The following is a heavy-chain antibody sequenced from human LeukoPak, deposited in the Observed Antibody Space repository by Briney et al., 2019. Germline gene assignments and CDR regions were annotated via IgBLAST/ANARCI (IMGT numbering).Heavy chain of an antibody. V-gene: IGHV1-69*13. Sequence: ASVKVSCKASGCTFSSYAISWVRQAPGQGLEWMGGIIPIFGTANYAQKFQGRVTITADESTSTAYMELSSLRSEDTAVYYCARGDPLSYYYYGMDVWGQGTTVTVSS. CDR2: IIPIFGTA. CDR3: ARGDPLSYYYYGMDV. CDR1: GCTFSSYA. J-gene: IGHJ6*02.